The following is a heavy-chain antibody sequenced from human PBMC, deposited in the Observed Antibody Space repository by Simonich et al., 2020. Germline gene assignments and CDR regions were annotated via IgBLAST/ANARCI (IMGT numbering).Heavy chain of an antibody. CDR2: IYYSGST. J-gene: IGHJ6*02. CDR1: GGSISSYY. V-gene: IGHV4-59*08. Sequence: QVQLQESGPGLVKPSETLSLTCTVSGGSISSYYWSKIRQPPGKGLEWIGYIYYSGSTTYNPILKSRLTRSADTSKNQFSLKRSSGTAAATAVYYCARSLGYYYYYYGMDVWGQGTTVTVSS. D-gene: IGHD1-26*01. CDR3: ARSLGYYYYYYGMDV.